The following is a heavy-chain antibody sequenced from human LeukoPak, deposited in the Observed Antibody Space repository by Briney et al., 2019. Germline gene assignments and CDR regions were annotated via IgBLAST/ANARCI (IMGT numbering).Heavy chain of an antibody. D-gene: IGHD3-22*01. V-gene: IGHV1-46*01. CDR1: GYTFTTYY. Sequence: ASVKVSCKASGYTFTTYYMHWVRQAPGQGLEWMGIFNPSGGSTTYAQKFQGRVTMTRDMSTSTVYMELSSLRSEDTAVYYCARGGGYYYDTSGARGGWFDPWGQGTLVTVSS. CDR2: FNPSGGST. J-gene: IGHJ5*02. CDR3: ARGGGYYYDTSGARGGWFDP.